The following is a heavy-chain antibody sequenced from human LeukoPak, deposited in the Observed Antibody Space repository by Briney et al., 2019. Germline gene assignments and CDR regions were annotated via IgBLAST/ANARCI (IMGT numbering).Heavy chain of an antibody. V-gene: IGHV1-69*13. Sequence: SVKVSCKASGGTFSSYAISWVRQAPGQGLEWMGGIIPIFGTANYAQKFQGRVTINADESTSTAYMELSSLRSEDTAVYYCARGGELRYYYYMDVWGKGTTVTISS. D-gene: IGHD3-10*01. CDR3: ARGGELRYYYYMDV. J-gene: IGHJ6*03. CDR1: GGTFSSYA. CDR2: IIPIFGTA.